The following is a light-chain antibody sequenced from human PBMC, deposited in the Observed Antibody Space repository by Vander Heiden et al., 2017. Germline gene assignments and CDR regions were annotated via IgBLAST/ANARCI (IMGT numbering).Light chain of an antibody. CDR1: QGISSA. Sequence: AIQLTQSPSSLSASVGDRVTITCRASQGISSALAWYQQKPGKAPKLLIYDASSLESGVPSRFSGSGSATDFTLTISILHPEDFATYYCQRVNSYPLTFGGGTKVEIK. CDR3: QRVNSYPLT. V-gene: IGKV1-13*02. J-gene: IGKJ4*01. CDR2: DAS.